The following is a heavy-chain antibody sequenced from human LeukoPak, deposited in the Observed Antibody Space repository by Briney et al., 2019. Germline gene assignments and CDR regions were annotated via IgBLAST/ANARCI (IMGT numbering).Heavy chain of an antibody. D-gene: IGHD3-9*01. CDR1: GFTFSSYE. Sequence: GGSLRLSCAASGFTFSSYEMNWVRQAPGKGLEWVSYISSSGSTIYYADSVKGRFTISRDNSKNTLYLQMNSLRAEDTAVYYCARDEGILTGYYRNWFDPWGQGTLVTVSS. CDR3: ARDEGILTGYYRNWFDP. CDR2: ISSSGSTI. J-gene: IGHJ5*02. V-gene: IGHV3-48*03.